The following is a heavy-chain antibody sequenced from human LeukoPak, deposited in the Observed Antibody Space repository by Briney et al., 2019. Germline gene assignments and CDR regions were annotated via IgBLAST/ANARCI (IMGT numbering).Heavy chain of an antibody. Sequence: QPGGSLRLSCAASGFTFSSYAMSWVRQATGKGLEWVSTIGTAGDTYYPGSVKGRFTISRENAKNSLYLQMNSLRAGDTAVYYCARTKAYSSSWYFDYWGQGTLVTVSS. D-gene: IGHD6-13*01. J-gene: IGHJ4*02. V-gene: IGHV3-13*04. CDR3: ARTKAYSSSWYFDY. CDR1: GFTFSSYA. CDR2: IGTAGDT.